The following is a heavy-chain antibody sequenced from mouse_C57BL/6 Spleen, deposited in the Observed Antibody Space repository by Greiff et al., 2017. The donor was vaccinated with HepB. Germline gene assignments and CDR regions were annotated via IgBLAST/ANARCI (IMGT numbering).Heavy chain of an antibody. CDR1: GYTFTDYY. Sequence: EVQLQQSGPELVKPGASVKISCKASGYTFTDYYMNWVKQSHGKSLEWIGDINPNNGGTSYNQKFKGKATLTVDKSSSTAYMELLSLTAEDSAVYSCASDGQGGFAYWGQGTLVTVSA. V-gene: IGHV1-26*01. D-gene: IGHD2-3*01. CDR2: INPNNGGT. CDR3: ASDGQGGFAY. J-gene: IGHJ3*01.